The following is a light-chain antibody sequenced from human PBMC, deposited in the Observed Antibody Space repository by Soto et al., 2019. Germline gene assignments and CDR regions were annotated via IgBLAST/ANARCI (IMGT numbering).Light chain of an antibody. CDR3: QQYYNTPIT. Sequence: DIVMTQSPDSLAVSLGERATINCKSSQRVLYSSNNKNYLSWYQQKPGQPPKLLIYWASTREFGVPDRFSGSGSGTDFTLTISSLQAEDVAVYYCQQYYNTPITFGQGTRLEI. J-gene: IGKJ5*01. CDR2: WAS. CDR1: QRVLYSSNNKNY. V-gene: IGKV4-1*01.